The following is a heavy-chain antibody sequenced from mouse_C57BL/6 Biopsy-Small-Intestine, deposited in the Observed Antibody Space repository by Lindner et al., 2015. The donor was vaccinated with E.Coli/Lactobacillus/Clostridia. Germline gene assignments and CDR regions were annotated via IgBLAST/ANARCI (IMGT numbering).Heavy chain of an antibody. D-gene: IGHD2-4*01. J-gene: IGHJ4*01. V-gene: IGHV1-14*01. CDR1: GSTFTSYV. CDR2: INPFNGGT. CDR3: ARSCDYDVKAMDY. Sequence: VQLQESGPELVKPGTSVKMSCKASGSTFTSYVIHWVKQQPGQGLEWIGSINPFNGGTKYNENFKGKATLTSDKSSSTAYMELSSLTSEDSAVYYCARSCDYDVKAMDYWGQGTSVIVSS.